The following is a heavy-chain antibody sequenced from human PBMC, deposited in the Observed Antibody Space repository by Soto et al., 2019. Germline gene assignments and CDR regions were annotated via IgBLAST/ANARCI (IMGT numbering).Heavy chain of an antibody. Sequence: GWSLRLSCAASGFTFSSYAMSWVRQAPGKGLEWVSAISGSGGSTYYADSVKGRFTISRDNSKNTLYLQMNSLRAEDTAVYYCAKSGYYDSSGYYFGYWGQGTLVTVSS. CDR1: GFTFSSYA. J-gene: IGHJ4*02. CDR2: ISGSGGST. V-gene: IGHV3-23*01. D-gene: IGHD3-22*01. CDR3: AKSGYYDSSGYYFGY.